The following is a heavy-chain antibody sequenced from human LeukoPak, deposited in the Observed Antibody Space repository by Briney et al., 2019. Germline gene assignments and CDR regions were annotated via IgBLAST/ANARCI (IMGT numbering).Heavy chain of an antibody. J-gene: IGHJ4*02. CDR1: GFTFSSYG. CDR3: ASWGAAGLPIFDY. D-gene: IGHD6-13*01. V-gene: IGHV3-30*02. Sequence: PGGSLRLSCAASGFTFSSYGMHWVRQAPGKGLEWVAFIRYDGSNKYYADSVKGRFTISRDNSKNTLYLQMNSLRAGDTAVYYCASWGAAGLPIFDYWGQGTLVTVSS. CDR2: IRYDGSNK.